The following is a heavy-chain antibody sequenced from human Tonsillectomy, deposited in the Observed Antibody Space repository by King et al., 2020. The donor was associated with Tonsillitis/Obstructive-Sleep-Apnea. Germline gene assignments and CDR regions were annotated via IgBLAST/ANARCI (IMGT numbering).Heavy chain of an antibody. CDR3: AKSYYDILTGYYRDIAY. CDR2: IDPSDSYS. J-gene: IGHJ4*02. Sequence: VQLVESGAEVKKPGESLRISCKGSGYSFTNYWINWVRQMPGKGLEWMGRIDPSDSYSNYSPSFQGHVTISADKSISTAYLQWSSLKASDSAMYYCAKSYYDILTGYYRDIAYWGQGTLVTVSS. V-gene: IGHV5-10-1*03. CDR1: GYSFTNYW. D-gene: IGHD3-9*01.